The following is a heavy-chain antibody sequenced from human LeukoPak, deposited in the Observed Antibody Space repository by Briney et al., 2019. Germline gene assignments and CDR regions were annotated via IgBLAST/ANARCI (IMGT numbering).Heavy chain of an antibody. CDR2: INHSGSP. V-gene: IGHV4-34*01. D-gene: IGHD5-12*01. CDR3: ARERLATIYFDS. J-gene: IGHJ4*02. Sequence: SETLSLTCAVYGGSFSGYYWNWIRQPPGKGLEWIGEINHSGSPNYNPSLKSRVTISVETSKNQFSLKLSSVTAAETAVYYCARERLATIYFDSWGEGTLDTVSS. CDR1: GGSFSGYY.